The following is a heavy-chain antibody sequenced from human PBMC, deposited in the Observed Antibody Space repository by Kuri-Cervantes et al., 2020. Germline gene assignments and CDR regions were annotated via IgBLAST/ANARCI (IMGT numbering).Heavy chain of an antibody. D-gene: IGHD3-22*01. CDR3: ARGGWNYDSSGYKH. V-gene: IGHV3-23*01. CDR1: GFSISNSA. CDR2: ISDKA. Sequence: GESLKISCEASGFSISNSAMNWVRQAPGKGLEWVSDISDKAYYADSVKGRFIISRDNSKNTVFLQMNSLRAEDTAVYYCARGGWNYDSSGYKHWGQGTLVTVSS. J-gene: IGHJ4*02.